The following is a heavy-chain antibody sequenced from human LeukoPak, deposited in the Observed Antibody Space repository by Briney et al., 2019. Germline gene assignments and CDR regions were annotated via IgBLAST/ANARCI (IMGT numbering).Heavy chain of an antibody. CDR1: GFTFSNYW. Sequence: GGSLRLSCAASGFTFSNYWMHWVRQAPGKGLVWVSRLNSDGSSTNYADSVKGRFTISRDNAKNTLYLQMNSLRAEDTAVYYCARDRSYFDYWGQGTLVTVSS. J-gene: IGHJ4*02. CDR3: ARDRSYFDY. V-gene: IGHV3-74*01. CDR2: LNSDGSST.